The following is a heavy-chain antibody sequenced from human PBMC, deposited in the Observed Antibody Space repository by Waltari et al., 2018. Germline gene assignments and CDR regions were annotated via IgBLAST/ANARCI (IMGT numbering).Heavy chain of an antibody. CDR3: ATGIYDSSGYYYRDAFDI. V-gene: IGHV1-24*01. CDR1: GYTFTGYF. Sequence: QVQLVQSGAAVQKPGASVKVSCTASGYTFTGYFIHWVRQAPGKGLEWMGGFDPEDGETIYAQKFQGRVTMTEDTSTDTAYMELSSLRSEDTAVYYCATGIYDSSGYYYRDAFDIWGQGTMVTVSS. CDR2: FDPEDGET. J-gene: IGHJ3*02. D-gene: IGHD3-22*01.